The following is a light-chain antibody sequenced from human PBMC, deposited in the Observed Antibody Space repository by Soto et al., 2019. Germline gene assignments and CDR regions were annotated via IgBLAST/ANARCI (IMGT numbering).Light chain of an antibody. Sequence: QSVLTQPPSASGTPGQRVTISCSGSNSNIGSNAVNWYQQLPGMAPKLLIYSSNQRPSGVSDRFSGSQSDTSASLAISGLQSEDESDYYCAAWDDSLNVLLFGGGTKLTVL. J-gene: IGLJ3*02. CDR3: AAWDDSLNVLL. CDR1: NSNIGSNA. V-gene: IGLV1-44*01. CDR2: SSN.